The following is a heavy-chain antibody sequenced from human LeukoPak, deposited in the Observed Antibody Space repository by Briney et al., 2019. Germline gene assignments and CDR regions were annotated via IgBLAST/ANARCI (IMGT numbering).Heavy chain of an antibody. V-gene: IGHV3-7*01. CDR1: GFTFSSYA. Sequence: GASLRLSCAASGFTFSSYAMSWVRQAPGKGLEWVANMRQDGGEIHYVDSVKGRFTISRDNAKNSLSLQMNGLRAEDTAVYYCARRVSGREKYFDYWGQGALVTVSS. CDR2: MRQDGGEI. D-gene: IGHD6-19*01. CDR3: ARRVSGREKYFDY. J-gene: IGHJ4*02.